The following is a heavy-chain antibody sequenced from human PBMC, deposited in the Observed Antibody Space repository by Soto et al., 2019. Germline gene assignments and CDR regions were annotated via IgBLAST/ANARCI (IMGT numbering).Heavy chain of an antibody. D-gene: IGHD5-12*01. J-gene: IGHJ4*02. Sequence: QVQLVESGGGVVQPGRSLRLPCAASGFTFNNYGMHWVRQAPGKGLEWVATISNDGTTKDYADSVKGRFTISRDNSKNTLYLQMSSLRAEDTAMYYCAKDNGGYELDYWGQGTLVTVSA. CDR2: ISNDGTTK. V-gene: IGHV3-30*18. CDR3: AKDNGGYELDY. CDR1: GFTFNNYG.